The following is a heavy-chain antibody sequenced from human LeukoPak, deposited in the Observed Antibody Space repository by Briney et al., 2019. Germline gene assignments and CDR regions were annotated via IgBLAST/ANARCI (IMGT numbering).Heavy chain of an antibody. Sequence: SGGSLRLSCAASGFTFSSYAMHWVRQAPGKGLEWVAVISYDGGNKYYADSVKGRFTISRDNSKNTLYLQMNSLRAEDTAVYYCARAYSLDYWGQGTLVTVSS. J-gene: IGHJ4*02. CDR3: ARAYSLDY. CDR2: ISYDGGNK. CDR1: GFTFSSYA. D-gene: IGHD6-13*01. V-gene: IGHV3-30*01.